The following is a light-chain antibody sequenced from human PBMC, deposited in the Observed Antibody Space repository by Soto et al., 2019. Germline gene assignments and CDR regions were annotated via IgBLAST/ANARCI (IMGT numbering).Light chain of an antibody. CDR2: GAS. CDR1: QSVSSN. V-gene: IGKV3-15*01. J-gene: IGKJ2*01. CDR3: QQYNNWPYT. Sequence: EIVMTQSPATLSVSPGERATLSCRASQSVSSNLAWYQQKPGQAPRLLIYGASTRSTGIPARFSGSGSGKEFTLNINSPQSEDFAAYYCQQYNNWPYTFGQGTKLEIK.